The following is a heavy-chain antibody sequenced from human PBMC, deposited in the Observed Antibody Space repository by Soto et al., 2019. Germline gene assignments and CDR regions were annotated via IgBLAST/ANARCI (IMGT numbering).Heavy chain of an antibody. D-gene: IGHD2-2*01. CDR2: MNPNSGNT. CDR1: GYTFTSYD. Sequence: ASVKVSCKASGYTFTSYDINWVRQATGQGLEWMGWMNPNSGNTSYALKFQGRVTMTRNTSISTAYMELSSLRSEDTAVYYCASFIVLVPAAIRDYYYGMDVWG. CDR3: ASFIVLVPAAIRDYYYGMDV. V-gene: IGHV1-8*01. J-gene: IGHJ6*02.